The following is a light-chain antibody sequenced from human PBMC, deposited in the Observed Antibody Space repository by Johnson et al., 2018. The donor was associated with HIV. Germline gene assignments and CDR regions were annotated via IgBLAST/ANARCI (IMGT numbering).Light chain of an antibody. J-gene: IGLJ1*01. Sequence: QSVLTQPPSVSAAPGQKVTISCSGSSSNIGNNYVSWYQQLPGTAPKLLIYDNNKRPSGIPDRFSGSKSATSATLGITGLQTGDEADYYCGTWGSSLSAGVFGTGTKVTVL. CDR3: GTWGSSLSAGV. CDR1: SSNIGNNY. V-gene: IGLV1-51*01. CDR2: DNN.